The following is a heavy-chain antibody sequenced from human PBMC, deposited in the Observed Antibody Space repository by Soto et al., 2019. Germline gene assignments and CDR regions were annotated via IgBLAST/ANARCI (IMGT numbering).Heavy chain of an antibody. CDR1: GYTFTSFG. D-gene: IGHD3-10*01. CDR2: VSGYNGET. V-gene: IGHV1-18*04. CDR3: ARDKMVNYYGLGIFDS. J-gene: IGHJ4*02. Sequence: VKVSCKASGYTFTSFGISWVRQAPGQGLEWVGRVSGYNGETEYAQKVQGKVTMTTDTSTNTAYLDLRSLRPDDTAVYYCARDKMVNYYGLGIFDSWGQRTVVTV.